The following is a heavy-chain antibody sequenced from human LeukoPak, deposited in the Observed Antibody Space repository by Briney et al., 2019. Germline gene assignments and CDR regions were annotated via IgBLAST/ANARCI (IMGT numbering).Heavy chain of an antibody. D-gene: IGHD3-9*01. J-gene: IGHJ4*02. CDR2: VWYDGINK. CDR3: ARSTSSEYDIYHFDY. V-gene: IGHV3-33*01. CDR1: GFTFSSYG. Sequence: PGGSLRLSCSASGFTFSSYGMYWVRQAPGKGLEWVAVVWYDGINKYYADSVKGRFTISRDNSKNTLYLQMNSLRAEDTAVYYCARSTSSEYDIYHFDYWGQGTLVTVSS.